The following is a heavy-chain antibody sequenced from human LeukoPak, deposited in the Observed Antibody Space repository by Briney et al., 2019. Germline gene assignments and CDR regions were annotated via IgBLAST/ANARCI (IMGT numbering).Heavy chain of an antibody. Sequence: PSETLSLTCSVTDYPIGSGYFWGWIRQPPQKGLEWIATISHSGSTYFNPSLKSRVIVSIDASKNQFSLNLTSVTAADTAVYYCAREHCAGGYCYFLDYWGQGTLVTVSS. J-gene: IGHJ4*02. CDR2: ISHSGST. CDR1: DYPIGSGYF. CDR3: AREHCAGGYCYFLDY. D-gene: IGHD3-16*02. V-gene: IGHV4-38-2*02.